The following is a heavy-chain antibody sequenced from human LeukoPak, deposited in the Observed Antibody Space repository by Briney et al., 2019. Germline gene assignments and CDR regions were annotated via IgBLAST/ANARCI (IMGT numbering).Heavy chain of an antibody. D-gene: IGHD3-10*01. CDR2: IYYSGST. CDR1: GGSISSGGYY. V-gene: IGHV4-30-4*08. Sequence: SETLSLTCTVSGGSISSGGYYWSWIRQPPGKGLEWIGYIYYSGSTYYNPSLKSRVTISVDTSKNQFSLKLSSVTAADTAVYYCARAGPRRRITMVRGAATPFDPWGQGTLVTVSS. J-gene: IGHJ5*02. CDR3: ARAGPRRRITMVRGAATPFDP.